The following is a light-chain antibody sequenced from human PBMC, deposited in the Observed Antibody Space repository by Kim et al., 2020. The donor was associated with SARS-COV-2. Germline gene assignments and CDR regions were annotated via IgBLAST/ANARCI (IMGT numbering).Light chain of an antibody. CDR1: SLRSYY. CDR2: GKN. CDR3: NSRGSNDNVL. Sequence: VALGQTVKITCQGDSLRSYYATWYQQKPGQAPIVVIYGKNNRPSGIPDRFSGSSSGDTASLTITGTQAGDEADYYCNSRGSNDNVLFGGGTQLTVL. J-gene: IGLJ2*01. V-gene: IGLV3-19*01.